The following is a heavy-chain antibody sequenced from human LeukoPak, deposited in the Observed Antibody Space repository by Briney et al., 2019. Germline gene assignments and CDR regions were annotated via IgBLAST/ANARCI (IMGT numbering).Heavy chain of an antibody. CDR3: ARDLREQWLVKLNWFDP. V-gene: IGHV4-38-2*02. CDR2: IYHSGST. D-gene: IGHD6-19*01. Sequence: SETLSLTCTVSGYSISSGYYWGWIRQPPGKGLEWIGSIYHSGSTYYNPSLKSRVTISVDTSKNQFSLELSSVTAADTAVYYCARDLREQWLVKLNWFDPWGQGTLVTVSS. J-gene: IGHJ5*02. CDR1: GYSISSGYY.